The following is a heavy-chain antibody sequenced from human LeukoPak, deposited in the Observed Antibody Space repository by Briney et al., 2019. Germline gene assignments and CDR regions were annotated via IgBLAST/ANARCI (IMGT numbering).Heavy chain of an antibody. Sequence: ASVKVSCKASGYTFTSYGISWVRQAPGQGLEWMGWISAYNGNTNYAQKLQGRVTMTTDTSTSTAYMELRSLRSDDTAVYYCAREPTPISKVGIGGYYYYMDVWGKGTTVTVSS. CDR2: ISAYNGNT. J-gene: IGHJ6*03. V-gene: IGHV1-18*01. CDR1: GYTFTSYG. CDR3: AREPTPISKVGIGGYYYYMDV. D-gene: IGHD3-16*01.